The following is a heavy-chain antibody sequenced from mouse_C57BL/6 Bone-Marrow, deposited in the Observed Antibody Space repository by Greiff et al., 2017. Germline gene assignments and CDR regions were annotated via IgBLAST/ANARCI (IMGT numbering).Heavy chain of an antibody. CDR3: VRGITTVVATDYDARDY. Sequence: QVQLQQPGAELVKPGASVKLSCKASGYTFTSYWMHWVKQRPGQGLEWIGMIHPNSGSTNYNEKFKSKATLTVDKSSSTAYMQLSSLTSEDSAVYYCVRGITTVVATDYDARDYWGQGTSVAVSS. V-gene: IGHV1-64*01. CDR2: IHPNSGST. J-gene: IGHJ4*01. CDR1: GYTFTSYW. D-gene: IGHD1-1*01.